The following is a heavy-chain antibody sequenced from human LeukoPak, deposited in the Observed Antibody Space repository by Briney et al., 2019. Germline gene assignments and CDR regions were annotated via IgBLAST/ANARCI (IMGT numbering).Heavy chain of an antibody. J-gene: IGHJ5*02. CDR1: GYSFIDYW. CDR3: ACRMFASNWFQP. Sequence: GDSLKISCQGSGYSFIDYWIGWVRQMPGKGLDWMAVIYPGDSRTRYNPSFQGQVTISADKSINTAYLEWNSLKASDTALYYCACRMFASNWFQPWGQGTLVTVSS. D-gene: IGHD4-11*01. CDR2: IYPGDSRT. V-gene: IGHV5-51*01.